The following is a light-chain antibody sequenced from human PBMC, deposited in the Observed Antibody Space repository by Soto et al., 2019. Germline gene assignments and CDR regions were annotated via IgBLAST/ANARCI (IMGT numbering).Light chain of an antibody. CDR1: SSDVGGYNY. CDR2: DVS. J-gene: IGLJ3*02. CDR3: CSYAGSYTLV. V-gene: IGLV2-11*01. Sequence: QSALTQPRSLSGSPGQSVTISCTGTSSDVGGYNYVSWYQQNPGKAPKLMIYDVSKRPSGVPDRFSGSKSGNTASLTISGLQTEDEADYYCCSYAGSYTLVFGGGTKVTVL.